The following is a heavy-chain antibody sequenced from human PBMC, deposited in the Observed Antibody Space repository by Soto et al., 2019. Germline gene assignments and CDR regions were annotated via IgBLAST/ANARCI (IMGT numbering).Heavy chain of an antibody. CDR1: GFTFSSYA. J-gene: IGHJ2*01. CDR3: ARPLWRDDYNWGYFDL. Sequence: QVQLVASGGGVVQPGRSLRLSCAASGFTFSSYAMHWVRQAPGKGLEWVAVISYDGSNKYYADSVKGRFTISRDNSKNTLDLQMNSLRAEDTAVYYCARPLWRDDYNWGYFDLWGRGTLVTVSS. V-gene: IGHV3-30-3*01. D-gene: IGHD4-4*01. CDR2: ISYDGSNK.